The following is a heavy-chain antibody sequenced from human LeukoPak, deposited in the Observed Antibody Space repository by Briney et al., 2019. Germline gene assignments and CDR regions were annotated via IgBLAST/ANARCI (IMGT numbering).Heavy chain of an antibody. V-gene: IGHV3-23*01. Sequence: PGGSLRLSCAASGFTFSSSAMSWVRQAPGKGLEWVSFITGSAGSTYYADSVKGRFTISRDNSKNTLYLQMNSLTADDTAIYYCAKAPRVGATTNFDYWGQGTLVTVSS. CDR2: ITGSAGST. J-gene: IGHJ4*02. CDR1: GFTFSSSA. D-gene: IGHD1-26*01. CDR3: AKAPRVGATTNFDY.